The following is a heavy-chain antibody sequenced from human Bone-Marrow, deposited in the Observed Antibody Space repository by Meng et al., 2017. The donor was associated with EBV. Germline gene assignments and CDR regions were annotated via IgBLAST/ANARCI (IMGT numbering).Heavy chain of an antibody. CDR3: ASWASSIAARPPYY. D-gene: IGHD6-6*01. Sequence: QVQLQQWGAGLLKPSETLCLTCAVYGGSFSGYYWSWIRQPPGKGLEWIGEINHSGSTNYNPSLKSRVTISVDTSKNQFSLKLSSVTAADTAVYYCASWASSIAARPPYYWGQGTLVTVSS. J-gene: IGHJ4*02. V-gene: IGHV4-34*01. CDR1: GGSFSGYY. CDR2: INHSGST.